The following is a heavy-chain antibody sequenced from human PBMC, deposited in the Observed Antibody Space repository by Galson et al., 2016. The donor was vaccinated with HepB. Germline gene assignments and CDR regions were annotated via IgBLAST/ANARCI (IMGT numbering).Heavy chain of an antibody. D-gene: IGHD1-14*01. J-gene: IGHJ5*02. CDR2: ICDSGSS. Sequence: SETLSLTYSVSGGSMSTYCWSWMRQPPGERLEWIGYICDSGSSTYNPSLNSRVTMSLDTSKSHFSLRLASVTAADTAVYSCARHASPRGTRWFDPWGQGILVTVSS. CDR1: GGSMSTYC. V-gene: IGHV4-59*08. CDR3: ARHASPRGTRWFDP.